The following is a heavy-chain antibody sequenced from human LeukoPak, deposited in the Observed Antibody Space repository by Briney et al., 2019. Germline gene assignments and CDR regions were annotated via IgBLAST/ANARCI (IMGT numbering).Heavy chain of an antibody. CDR1: GFSFSGHW. J-gene: IGHJ4*02. V-gene: IGHV3-74*01. CDR3: AREGTVTPYNLDY. Sequence: PGGSLRLSCTASGFSFSGHWMHWARQLPGKGLVWVSRISPTGSTTSYADSVKGRFTISRDNAKNSVYLQMNYLRVEDTAVYYCAREGTVTPYNLDYWGQGTLVTVSS. CDR2: ISPTGSTT. D-gene: IGHD4-17*01.